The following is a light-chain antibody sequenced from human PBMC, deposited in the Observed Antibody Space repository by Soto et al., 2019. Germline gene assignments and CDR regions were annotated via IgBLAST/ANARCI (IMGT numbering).Light chain of an antibody. CDR3: QQYGNSPQT. CDR2: GAS. CDR1: QSVSSD. Sequence: EIVMTQSPATLSVSPGERATLSCRASQSVSSDLAWYQHKPGQAPRLLIYGASTRATGIPARFSGRGSGTDFTLTISRLEPEDFAVYYCQQYGNSPQTFGQGTKVDIK. V-gene: IGKV3-15*01. J-gene: IGKJ1*01.